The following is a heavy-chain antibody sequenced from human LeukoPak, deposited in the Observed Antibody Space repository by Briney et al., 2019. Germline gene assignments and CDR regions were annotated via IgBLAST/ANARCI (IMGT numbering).Heavy chain of an antibody. CDR2: INHSGST. Sequence: GPLRLSCAASGFTFSNAWMSWVRQPPGKGLEWIGEINHSGSTNYNPSLKSRVTISVDTSKNQFSLKLSSVTAADTAVYYCARGPNLVLRYFDWPNYDYWGQGTLVTVSS. J-gene: IGHJ4*02. D-gene: IGHD3-9*01. CDR3: ARGPNLVLRYFDWPNYDY. V-gene: IGHV4-34*01. CDR1: GFTFSNAW.